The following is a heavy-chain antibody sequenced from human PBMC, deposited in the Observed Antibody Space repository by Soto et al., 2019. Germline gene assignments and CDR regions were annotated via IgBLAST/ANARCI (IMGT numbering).Heavy chain of an antibody. J-gene: IGHJ6*02. CDR1: GFTFEDYG. D-gene: IGHD3-10*01. CDR2: INWNGGST. Sequence: GGSLRLSCAVSGFTFEDYGMSWVLQVPGKGLEWVSGINWNGGSTRYADSVKGRFTISRDNSKNTLYLQMNSLRAEDTAVYYCAREVWFGTPRDFYYYGMDVWGQGTTVTVSS. V-gene: IGHV3-20*04. CDR3: AREVWFGTPRDFYYYGMDV.